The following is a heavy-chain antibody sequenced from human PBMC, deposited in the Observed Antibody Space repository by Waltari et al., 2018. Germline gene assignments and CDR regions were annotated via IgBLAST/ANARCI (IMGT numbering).Heavy chain of an antibody. CDR2: INSDGGGT. V-gene: IGHV1-2*02. CDR1: GYTFTGYY. J-gene: IGHJ2*01. D-gene: IGHD6-6*01. CDR3: ARDWVAARYWYFDL. Sequence: QVQLVQSGAEVKKPGASVKVSCKASGYTFTGYYMHWVRQAPGQGLEWMGWINSDGGGTNYAQKLQGRGTMTRDRSISTAYMELSRLSSDDTAVYYCARDWVAARYWYFDLWGRGTLVTVSS.